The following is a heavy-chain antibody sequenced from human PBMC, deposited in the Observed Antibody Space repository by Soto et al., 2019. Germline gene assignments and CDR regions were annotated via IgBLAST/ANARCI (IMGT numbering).Heavy chain of an antibody. Sequence: SVKVSCKASGGTFSSYAISWVRQAPGQGLEWMGGIIPIFGTANYAQKFQGRVTITADKSTSTAYMELSSLRSEDTAVYYCARGQLYYDFWSGYYDYWGQGTLVTVSS. CDR1: GGTFSSYA. CDR3: ARGQLYYDFWSGYYDY. CDR2: IIPIFGTA. D-gene: IGHD3-3*01. J-gene: IGHJ4*02. V-gene: IGHV1-69*06.